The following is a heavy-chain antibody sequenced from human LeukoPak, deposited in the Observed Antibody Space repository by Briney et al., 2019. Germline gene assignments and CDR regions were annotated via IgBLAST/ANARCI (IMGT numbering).Heavy chain of an antibody. V-gene: IGHV1-46*01. CDR1: GYTFISNY. Sequence: GASVKVSCKASGYTFISNYIHWVRQAPGQGLEWMGMIYPRYGSTSYAQKFQGRVTVTRDTSTSTVHMELSGLRSEDTAVYYCARDQEGFDYWGQGTLVTVSS. J-gene: IGHJ4*02. CDR3: ARDQEGFDY. CDR2: IYPRYGST.